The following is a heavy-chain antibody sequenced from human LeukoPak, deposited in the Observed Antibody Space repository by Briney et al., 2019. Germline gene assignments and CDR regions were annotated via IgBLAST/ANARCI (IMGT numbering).Heavy chain of an antibody. V-gene: IGHV3-20*04. J-gene: IGHJ6*03. CDR1: GFTFDDYA. CDR3: ARGSVQLWLRDSYYYMDV. D-gene: IGHD5-18*01. CDR2: INWNGRIT. Sequence: GGSLRLSCAASGFTFDDYAMNWVRQVPGRGLEWVSGINWNGRITEYADSVKDRFTISRQNTKNSLYLYMNNLGGEDTALYFCARGSVQLWLRDSYYYMDVWGKGTTVTVSS.